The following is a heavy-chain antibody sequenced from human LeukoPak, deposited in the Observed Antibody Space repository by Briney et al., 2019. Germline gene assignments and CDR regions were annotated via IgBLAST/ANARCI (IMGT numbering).Heavy chain of an antibody. Sequence: SEALSLTCIVSGYSISSGYYWGWIRQPPGKGLEWIGSIYHSGSTDYNPSLKSRVTISVDTSKNQFSLKLRSVTAADTAVYFCASQQQLVLLDWFDPWGQGTLVTVSS. CDR2: IYHSGST. J-gene: IGHJ5*02. D-gene: IGHD1-1*01. CDR3: ASQQQLVLLDWFDP. V-gene: IGHV4-38-2*02. CDR1: GYSISSGYY.